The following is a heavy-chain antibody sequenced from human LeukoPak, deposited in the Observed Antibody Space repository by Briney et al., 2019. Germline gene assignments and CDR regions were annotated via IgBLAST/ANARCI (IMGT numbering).Heavy chain of an antibody. D-gene: IGHD6-19*01. V-gene: IGHV1-18*01. Sequence: ASVKVSCKASGYTFTSYGISWVRQAPGQGLEWMGWISAYNGNTNYAQKLQGRVTMTTDTSTSTAYMELRSLRSDDTAVYYCARSYSSGWYGGMSDYWGQGTLVTVFS. J-gene: IGHJ4*02. CDR3: ARSYSSGWYGGMSDY. CDR2: ISAYNGNT. CDR1: GYTFTSYG.